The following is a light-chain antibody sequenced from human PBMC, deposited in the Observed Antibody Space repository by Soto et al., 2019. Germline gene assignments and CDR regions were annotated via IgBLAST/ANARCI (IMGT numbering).Light chain of an antibody. V-gene: IGLV1-40*01. CDR2: GNS. J-gene: IGLJ3*02. CDR1: SSNIGAGYD. Sequence: QPVLTQPPSVSGVPGQRVTISCTGSSSNIGAGYDVHWYQQPPGTAPKLLIYGNSNRPSGVPDRFSGSKSGTSASLAITGLQAEDEADYYCQSYDSSLSGSVFGGGTKLTVL. CDR3: QSYDSSLSGSV.